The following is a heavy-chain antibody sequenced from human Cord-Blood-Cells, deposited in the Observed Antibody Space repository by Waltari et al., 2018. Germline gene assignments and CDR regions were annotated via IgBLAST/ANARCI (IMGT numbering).Heavy chain of an antibody. CDR1: GFTFSSYA. CDR2: ISDEGSNK. V-gene: IGHV3-30-3*01. J-gene: IGHJ4*02. D-gene: IGHD6-19*01. CDR3: AREVAVDGTFDY. Sequence: QVQLVESGGGVVQPGRSLRLSCAASGFTFSSYAMHWVRQAPGKGLEWVAVISDEGSNKEYADAVKGRLTIYRDNSKNTLYLQMNSLRAYDTAVYYCAREVAVDGTFDYWGQGTLVTVSS.